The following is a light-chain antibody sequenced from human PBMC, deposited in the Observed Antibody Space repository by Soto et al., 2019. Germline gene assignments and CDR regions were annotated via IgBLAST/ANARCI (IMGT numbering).Light chain of an antibody. CDR3: CSYAGSSTLT. CDR2: EVT. V-gene: IGLV2-23*02. Sequence: QSALTQPASVSGSPGQSITIPCTGTNSGVGNYDLVSWYQQHPGRAPKLMIYEVTQRPSGVSNRFSGSKSGNTASLTISGLQAEDEAHYYCCSYAGSSTLTFGGGTKLTVL. CDR1: NSGVGNYDL. J-gene: IGLJ2*01.